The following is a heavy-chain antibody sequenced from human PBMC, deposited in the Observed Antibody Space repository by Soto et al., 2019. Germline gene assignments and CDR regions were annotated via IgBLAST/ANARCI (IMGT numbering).Heavy chain of an antibody. CDR3: ALRKTGSYFDY. Sequence: GWSLRLSCECSVFTFITYAMRWVRQAPGKGLEWVSAISGSGGSTYYTDSVKGRSTISRDNSKNTLYLQMNTLRAEDTALYYCALRKTGSYFDYWGQGSLVTVSA. J-gene: IGHJ4*02. CDR1: VFTFITYA. D-gene: IGHD1-26*01. V-gene: IGHV3-23*01. CDR2: ISGSGGST.